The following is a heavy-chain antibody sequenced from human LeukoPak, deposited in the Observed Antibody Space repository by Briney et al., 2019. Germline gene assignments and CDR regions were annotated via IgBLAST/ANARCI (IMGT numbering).Heavy chain of an antibody. V-gene: IGHV3-7*01. CDR1: GLTFSSYW. CDR3: ARDPDYDSSGYPDG. D-gene: IGHD3-22*01. J-gene: IGHJ4*02. CDR2: IKQDGSEK. Sequence: GGSLRLSCAASGLTFSSYWMSWVRQAPGKGLEWVANIKQDGSEKYYVDSVKGRFTISRDNAKNSLYLQMNSLRAEDTAVYYCARDPDYDSSGYPDGWGQGTLVTVSS.